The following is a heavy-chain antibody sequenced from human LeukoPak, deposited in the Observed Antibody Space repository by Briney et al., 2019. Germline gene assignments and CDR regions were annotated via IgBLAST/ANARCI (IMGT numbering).Heavy chain of an antibody. CDR3: ARVEVASSTVVASGIFDY. Sequence: GRSLRLSCLASGFTFSRHAMHWVRQTPGKGFEWMAVISHDGSNKYYADSMKGRFTISRDNSKNSLFLQMNSLRPEDTAIYYCARVEVASSTVVASGIFDYWGQGTLVIVSS. D-gene: IGHD5-12*01. V-gene: IGHV3-30*01. CDR2: ISHDGSNK. J-gene: IGHJ4*02. CDR1: GFTFSRHA.